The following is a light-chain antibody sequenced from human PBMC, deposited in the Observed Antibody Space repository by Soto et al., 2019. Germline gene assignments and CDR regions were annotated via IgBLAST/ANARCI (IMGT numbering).Light chain of an antibody. CDR3: QQRYSTPRT. J-gene: IGKJ1*01. V-gene: IGKV1-39*01. CDR1: QSISSY. CDR2: AAS. Sequence: DIQMTQSPSSLSASVGDRVTITCRASQSISSYLNWYQKKPGKAPKLLIYAASRLQSGVPSRFSGSGSGTAFTLTISSLQPEDFATYYCQQRYSTPRTFGQGTKVEIK.